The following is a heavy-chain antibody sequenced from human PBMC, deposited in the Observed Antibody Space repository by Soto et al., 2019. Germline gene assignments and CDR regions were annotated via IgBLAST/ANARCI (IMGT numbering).Heavy chain of an antibody. V-gene: IGHV3-74*01. CDR2: ISADGSNT. CDR1: GFMFSSHW. CDR3: ARRTDAYNWADY. Sequence: GGSLRLSCAASGFMFSSHWMHWVRQAPGKGLVWVSRISADGSNTNYADSVKGRFTIPRDNARNTLFLQMNSLTAEDTAVYYCARRTDAYNWADYWGQGTLVTVSS. D-gene: IGHD1-1*01. J-gene: IGHJ4*02.